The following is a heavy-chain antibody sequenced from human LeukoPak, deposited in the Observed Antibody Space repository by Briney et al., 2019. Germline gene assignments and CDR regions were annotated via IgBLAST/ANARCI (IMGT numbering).Heavy chain of an antibody. V-gene: IGHV4-39*07. CDR3: ARVVYDFWSGYWLGAFDI. CDR1: GGSISSSSYY. D-gene: IGHD3-3*01. Sequence: PSETLSLTCTVSGGSISSSSYYWGWIRQPPGKGLEWIGSIYYSGNTYYKVSLKSRVTISVDTSKNQFSLKLSSVTAADTAVYYCARVVYDFWSGYWLGAFDIWGQGTMVTVSS. CDR2: IYYSGNT. J-gene: IGHJ3*02.